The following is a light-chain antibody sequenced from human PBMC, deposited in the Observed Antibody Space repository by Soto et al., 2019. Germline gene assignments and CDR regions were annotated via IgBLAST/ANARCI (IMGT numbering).Light chain of an antibody. CDR1: SSDVGGYSY. V-gene: IGLV2-14*01. CDR3: SSYTSSGTVL. J-gene: IGLJ2*01. Sequence: QSALTQPASVSGSPGQSITISCTGTSSDVGGYSYVSWYQQHPGRAPKLMIYEVSNRPSGVSNRFSGSKSGNTASLTISGLQAEDEADYYCSSYTSSGTVLFGGGPKLTVL. CDR2: EVS.